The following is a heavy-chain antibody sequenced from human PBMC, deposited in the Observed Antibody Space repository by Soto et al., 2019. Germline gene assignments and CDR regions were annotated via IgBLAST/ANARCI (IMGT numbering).Heavy chain of an antibody. CDR2: FFIGGNT. Sequence: SETLSLTCTVSGGSISSTTYYWGWMRQPPGKGLEWIASFFIGGNTYYNPSLKSRVTISVDTSKNQFSLKLSSVTAADTAVYYCARLHGYCISTSCYGYYAMDVWGQGTTVT. CDR3: ARLHGYCISTSCYGYYAMDV. D-gene: IGHD2-2*01. V-gene: IGHV4-39*01. CDR1: GGSISSTTYY. J-gene: IGHJ6*02.